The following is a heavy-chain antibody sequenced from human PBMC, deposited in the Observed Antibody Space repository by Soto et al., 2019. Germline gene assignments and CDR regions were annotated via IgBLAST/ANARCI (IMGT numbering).Heavy chain of an antibody. J-gene: IGHJ3*02. Sequence: EVQLLESGGGLVQPGGSLRLSCAASGFTFRSYAMSWVRQAPGKGLEWVSAISGSGGSTYYADSVKGRFTISRDNSKNTLYMQMNSLRAEDTAVYYCAKGYSAFTSPTRFHAFDIWGHDPMVTVSS. CDR2: ISGSGGST. D-gene: IGHD3-16*01. V-gene: IGHV3-23*01. CDR3: AKGYSAFTSPTRFHAFDI. CDR1: GFTFRSYA.